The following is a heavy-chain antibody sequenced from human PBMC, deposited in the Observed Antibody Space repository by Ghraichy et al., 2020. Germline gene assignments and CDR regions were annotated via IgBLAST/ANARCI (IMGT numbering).Heavy chain of an antibody. Sequence: GGSLRLSCAASGFTFSNYVMSWVSFITGSAGSTYYAESVQGRFTISRDNSKNTLYLQLNSLRAEDTAVYYCAKIGSVGWYFDYWGQGTLVTVSS. D-gene: IGHD1-26*01. V-gene: IGHV3-23*01. J-gene: IGHJ4*02. CDR3: AKIGSVGWYFDY. CDR2: ITGSAGST. CDR1: GFTFSNYV.